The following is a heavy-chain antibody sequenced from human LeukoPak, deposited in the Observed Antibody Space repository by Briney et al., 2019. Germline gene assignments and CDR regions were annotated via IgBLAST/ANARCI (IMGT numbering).Heavy chain of an antibody. CDR3: VDIVATPYHQTGLLYYYMDV. V-gene: IGHV4-61*02. J-gene: IGHJ6*03. Sequence: PSQTLSLTCTVSGGSISSGSYYWSWIRQPAGKGLEWIGRIYTSGSTNYNPSLKSRVTISVDTSKNQFSLKLSSVTAADTAVYYCVDIVATPYHQTGLLYYYMDVWGKGTTVTISS. CDR1: GGSISSGSYY. CDR2: IYTSGST. D-gene: IGHD5-12*01.